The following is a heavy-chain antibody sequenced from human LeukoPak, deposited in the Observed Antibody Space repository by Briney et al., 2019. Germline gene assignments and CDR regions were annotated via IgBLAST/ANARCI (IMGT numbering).Heavy chain of an antibody. D-gene: IGHD3-10*01. CDR1: GGSISSYY. CDR2: IYYSGST. Sequence: SETLSLTCTVSGGSISSYYWTWIRQPPGKGLEWIGYIYYSGSTNYNPSLKSRVTISVDTSKNEFSLKLSSVTAADTAVHYCARVFMVRGVSNWFDPWGQGTLVTVSS. CDR3: ARVFMVRGVSNWFDP. V-gene: IGHV4-59*01. J-gene: IGHJ5*02.